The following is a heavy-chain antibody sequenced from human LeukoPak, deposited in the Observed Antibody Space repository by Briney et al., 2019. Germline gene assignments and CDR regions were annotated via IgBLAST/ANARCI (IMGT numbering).Heavy chain of an antibody. CDR1: GDSVSSNSAA. CDR3: ARDGWKPTVIQSYYYYYMDV. D-gene: IGHD4-17*01. V-gene: IGHV6-1*01. J-gene: IGHJ6*03. Sequence: SQTLSLTYAISGDSVSSNSAAWNWIRQSPSRGLEWLGRTYYRSKWYNDYAVSVKSRITINPDTSKNQFSLQLNSVTPEDTAVYYCARDGWKPTVIQSYYYYYMDVWGKGTTVTVSS. CDR2: TYYRSKWYN.